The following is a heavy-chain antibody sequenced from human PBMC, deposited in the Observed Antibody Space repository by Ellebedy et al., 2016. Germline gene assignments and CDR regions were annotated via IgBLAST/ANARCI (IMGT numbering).Heavy chain of an antibody. CDR2: IYYNGST. J-gene: IGHJ4*02. CDR1: GGSISSSSYY. CDR3: ARGYSYGYCFDY. Sequence: GSLRLSCTVSGGSISSSSYYWGWIRQPPGKGLEWIGTIYYNGSTYYYPSFKSRVTISADTSKNQFSLKLSSVTAADTAVYYCARGYSYGYCFDYWGQGTLVTVSS. D-gene: IGHD5-18*01. V-gene: IGHV4-39*01.